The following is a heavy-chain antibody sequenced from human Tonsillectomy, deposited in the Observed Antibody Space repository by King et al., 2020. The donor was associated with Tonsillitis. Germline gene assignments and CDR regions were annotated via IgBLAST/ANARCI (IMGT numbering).Heavy chain of an antibody. CDR1: GYTFTSYG. D-gene: IGHD2-15*01. CDR2: ISAYNCNT. CDR3: AREGYCSGGNCHTYYYYGMDV. Sequence: QLVQSGAEVKKPGASVKVSCKASGYTFTSYGITWVRQAPGQGLEWMGWISAYNCNTNYAQNLQGRVTMTTDTSTSTAYMELRGLRSDATAVYYCAREGYCSGGNCHTYYYYGMDVWGQGTTVTVSS. J-gene: IGHJ6*02. V-gene: IGHV1-18*01.